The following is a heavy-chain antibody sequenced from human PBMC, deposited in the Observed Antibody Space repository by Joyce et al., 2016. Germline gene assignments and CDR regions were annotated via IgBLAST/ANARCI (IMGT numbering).Heavy chain of an antibody. CDR1: GFTFSADE. CDR2: MGTAGDP. V-gene: IGHV3-13*05. Sequence: EVQLVEAGGALVQPGGSLRLSCAASGFTFSADEIHLVRQTTGKGLECVSAMGTAGDPYYSGSVKGRFTISRENAKSSLFLQMNSLRAEDTAVYYCARERGGGMSAFDIWGQGTMVTVSS. J-gene: IGHJ3*02. CDR3: ARERGGGMSAFDI. D-gene: IGHD3-16*01.